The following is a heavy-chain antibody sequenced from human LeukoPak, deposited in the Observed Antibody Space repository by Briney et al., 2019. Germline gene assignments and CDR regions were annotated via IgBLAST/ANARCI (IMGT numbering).Heavy chain of an antibody. Sequence: SETLSLTCTVSGGSISSSSYYWGWIRQPPGKGLEWIGSIYYSGSTYYNPSLKSRVTISVDTSKNQFSLKLSSVTAADTAMYYCAKEVGSYGMDVWGQGTTVTVSS. CDR1: GGSISSSSYY. J-gene: IGHJ6*02. D-gene: IGHD1-26*01. CDR2: IYYSGST. CDR3: AKEVGSYGMDV. V-gene: IGHV4-39*07.